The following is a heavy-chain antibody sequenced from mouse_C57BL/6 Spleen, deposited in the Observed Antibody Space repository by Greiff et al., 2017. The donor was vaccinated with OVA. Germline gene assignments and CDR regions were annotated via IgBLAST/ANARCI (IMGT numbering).Heavy chain of an antibody. J-gene: IGHJ3*01. Sequence: EVQLQEPGGGLVKPGGSLKLSCAASGFTFSDYGMHWVRQAPVKGLEWVAYISSGSSTIDYADTVKGRFTISRDNAKNTLYLQMTSLRSEDTAMYYCARPDYGSSYDWFAYWGQGTLVTVSA. CDR1: GFTFSDYG. CDR2: ISSGSSTI. V-gene: IGHV5-17*01. CDR3: ARPDYGSSYDWFAY. D-gene: IGHD1-1*01.